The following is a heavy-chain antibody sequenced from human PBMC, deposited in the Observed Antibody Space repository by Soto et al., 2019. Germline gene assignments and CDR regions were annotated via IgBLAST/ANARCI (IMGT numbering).Heavy chain of an antibody. CDR1: GDSIRSGAHY. Sequence: QVQLQESGPGLVKPSQTLSLTCTVSGDSIRSGAHYWTWIRQHPGKGLEWIGYISNTGSTYYNPSLKCRLNILLNTSKNPFSLSLSSVTAADTAMYYCAREGDRYYDTSGYFVAWFDPWGQGILVTVSS. CDR3: AREGDRYYDTSGYFVAWFDP. CDR2: ISNTGST. V-gene: IGHV4-31*03. J-gene: IGHJ5*02. D-gene: IGHD3-22*01.